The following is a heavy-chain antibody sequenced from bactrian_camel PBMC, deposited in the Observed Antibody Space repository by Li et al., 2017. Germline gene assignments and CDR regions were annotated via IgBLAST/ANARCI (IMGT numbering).Heavy chain of an antibody. D-gene: IGHD5*01. V-gene: IGHV3S40*01. J-gene: IGHJ4*01. Sequence: VQLVESGGGLVQPGESLRLSCAASGFGFSYVAMNWVRQAPGKGLEWVSSINSDDDNTYYGDSVKGRFTVARDNARNTLYLQLSSLETADTAMYYCAIGLFADFGLGRGTQVTVS. CDR1: GFGFSYVA. CDR2: INSDDDNT.